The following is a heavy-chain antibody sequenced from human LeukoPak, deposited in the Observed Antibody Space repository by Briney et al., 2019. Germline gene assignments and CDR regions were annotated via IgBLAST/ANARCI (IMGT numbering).Heavy chain of an antibody. CDR1: GGSFSGYY. D-gene: IGHD3-3*01. Sequence: SETLSLTCAVYGGSFSGYYWSWIRQPPGKGLEWIGEINHSGSTNYNPSLKSRVTISVDTSKNQFSLKLSSVTAADTAVYYCARVNTIFGVVIPEDYWGQGTLVTVSS. CDR3: ARVNTIFGVVIPEDY. V-gene: IGHV4-34*01. CDR2: INHSGST. J-gene: IGHJ4*02.